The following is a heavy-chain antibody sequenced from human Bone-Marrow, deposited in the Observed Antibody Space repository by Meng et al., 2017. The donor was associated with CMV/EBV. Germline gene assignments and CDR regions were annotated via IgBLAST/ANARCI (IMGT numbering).Heavy chain of an antibody. V-gene: IGHV4-61*01. D-gene: IGHD3-3*01. CDR1: GGSVSSGSYY. Sequence: SETLSLTCTVSGGSVSSGSYYWSWIRQPPGKGLEWIGYIYYSGSTNYNPSLKSRVTISVDTSKNQFSLKLSSVTAADTAVYYCARDPATYDFWSGYIRRDYYYGMDVWGQGTTVTGSS. CDR2: IYYSGST. J-gene: IGHJ6*02. CDR3: ARDPATYDFWSGYIRRDYYYGMDV.